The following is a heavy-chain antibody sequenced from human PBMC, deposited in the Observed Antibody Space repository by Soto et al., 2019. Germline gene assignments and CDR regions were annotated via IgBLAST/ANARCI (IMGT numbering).Heavy chain of an antibody. V-gene: IGHV4-59*01. D-gene: IGHD5-18*01. J-gene: IGHJ6*02. Sequence: SETLSLTSTVSGGSISSYYWSWIRQPPGKGLEWIGYISYSGSTNYNSSLKSRVTISVDTSKNQFSLKLSSVTAADTAVYYCAREGVTPSYYYYYGMDVWGQGTTVTVSS. CDR2: ISYSGST. CDR1: GGSISSYY. CDR3: AREGVTPSYYYYYGMDV.